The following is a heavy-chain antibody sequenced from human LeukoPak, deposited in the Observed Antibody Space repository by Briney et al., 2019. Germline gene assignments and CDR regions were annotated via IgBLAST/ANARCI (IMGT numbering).Heavy chain of an antibody. CDR1: GGSISSSGYY. CDR2: IYYSGST. Sequence: SETLSLTCTVSGGSISSSGYYWGWIRQPPGMGLEWIGSIYYSGSTYYNPSLKSRVTISIDTSKNQFSLKLPSVTAADTAVYYCARDYGSGSYYLPSSFDIWGQGTLVTVSS. V-gene: IGHV4-39*07. D-gene: IGHD3-10*01. J-gene: IGHJ3*02. CDR3: ARDYGSGSYYLPSSFDI.